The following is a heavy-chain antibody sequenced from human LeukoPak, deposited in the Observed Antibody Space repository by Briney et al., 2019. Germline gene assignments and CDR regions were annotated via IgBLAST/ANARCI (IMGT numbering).Heavy chain of an antibody. CDR2: INGRGVNT. Sequence: GGSLRLSCAASGFTFTIYAMTWVRQAPGVGLEWVSSINGRGVNTYYADSVKGRFTISRDNSKNILYLQMNSLRAEDTAVYYCARDRSGDFPNWFDPWGQGTLVTVSS. D-gene: IGHD3-16*01. CDR1: GFTFTIYA. CDR3: ARDRSGDFPNWFDP. V-gene: IGHV3-23*01. J-gene: IGHJ5*02.